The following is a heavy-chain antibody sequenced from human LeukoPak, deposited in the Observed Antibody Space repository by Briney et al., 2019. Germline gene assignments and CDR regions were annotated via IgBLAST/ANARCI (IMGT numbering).Heavy chain of an antibody. Sequence: SETLSLTCAVYGGSFSGYYWSWIRQPPGKGLEWIGEINHSGSTNYNPSLKSRVTISVDTSKNQFSLKLSSVTAADTAVYYCARLIWFGSASDIWGQGTMVTVSS. CDR2: INHSGST. D-gene: IGHD3-10*01. CDR1: GGSFSGYY. CDR3: ARLIWFGSASDI. V-gene: IGHV4-34*01. J-gene: IGHJ3*02.